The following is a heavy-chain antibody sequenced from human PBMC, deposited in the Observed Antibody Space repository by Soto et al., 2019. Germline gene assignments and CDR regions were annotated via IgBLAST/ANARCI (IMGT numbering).Heavy chain of an antibody. CDR3: ARTHDYIWGSYRSYYFDY. CDR2: INHSGST. Sequence: SETLSLTCAVYGGSFSGYYWSWIRQPPGKGLEWIGEINHSGSTNYNPSLKSRVTISVDTSKNQFSLKLSSVTAADTAVYYCARTHDYIWGSYRSYYFDYWGQGTLVT. V-gene: IGHV4-34*01. J-gene: IGHJ4*02. CDR1: GGSFSGYY. D-gene: IGHD3-16*02.